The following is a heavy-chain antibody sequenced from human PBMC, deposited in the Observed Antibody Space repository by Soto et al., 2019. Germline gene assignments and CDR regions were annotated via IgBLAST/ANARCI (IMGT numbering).Heavy chain of an antibody. Sequence: EVQLVESGGGLVQPGGSLRLSCTASGFTFSGYWMHWVRQAPGKGLVWVSRINSYGSSTTYADSVKGRFTISRDNAESTLYLQMNSLRDEDTAIYYCARGWIGDLNDAFDVWGQGTMVTVSS. J-gene: IGHJ3*01. CDR2: INSYGSST. CDR3: ARGWIGDLNDAFDV. V-gene: IGHV3-74*01. D-gene: IGHD2-2*03. CDR1: GFTFSGYW.